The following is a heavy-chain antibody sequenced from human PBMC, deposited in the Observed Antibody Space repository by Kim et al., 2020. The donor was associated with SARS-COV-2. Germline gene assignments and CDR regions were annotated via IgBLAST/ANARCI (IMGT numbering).Heavy chain of an antibody. Sequence: SETLSLTCAVYGVSFSGYYWSWIRQPPGKGLEWIGEINHSGSTNYNPSLKSRVTISVDTSKNQFSLKLISVTAADTAVYYCARGPGYSSSWYGARNWFDPWGQGTLVTVSS. D-gene: IGHD6-13*01. CDR3: ARGPGYSSSWYGARNWFDP. CDR1: GVSFSGYY. CDR2: INHSGST. V-gene: IGHV4-34*01. J-gene: IGHJ5*02.